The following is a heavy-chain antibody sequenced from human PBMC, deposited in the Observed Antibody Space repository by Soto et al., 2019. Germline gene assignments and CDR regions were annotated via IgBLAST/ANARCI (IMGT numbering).Heavy chain of an antibody. CDR3: ARVRAEWLGPNYYYGMDV. D-gene: IGHD6-19*01. CDR2: IYYSGST. J-gene: IGHJ6*02. V-gene: IGHV4-61*01. Sequence: SETLSLTCTVSGGSVSSGSYYWTWIRQPPGKGLEWIGYIYYSGSTNYNPSLKSRVTISVDTSKNQFSLKLSSGTAADTAVYYCARVRAEWLGPNYYYGMDVWGQGTTVTVSS. CDR1: GGSVSSGSYY.